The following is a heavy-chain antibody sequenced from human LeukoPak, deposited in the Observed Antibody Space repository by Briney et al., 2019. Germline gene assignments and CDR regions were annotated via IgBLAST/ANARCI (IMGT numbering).Heavy chain of an antibody. Sequence: ASVKVSCKASGYTFTDYYLFWVRQAPGHGLEWMVWINPKSGDTRFAQRFDGRVTLTRDTSISTVYMELNSLTPDDTAIHYCSREDYWGQGTLVTVSS. CDR1: GYTFTDYY. J-gene: IGHJ4*02. CDR3: SREDY. V-gene: IGHV1-2*02. CDR2: INPKSGDT.